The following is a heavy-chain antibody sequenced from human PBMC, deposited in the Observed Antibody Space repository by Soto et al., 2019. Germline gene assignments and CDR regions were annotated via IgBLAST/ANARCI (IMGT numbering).Heavy chain of an antibody. CDR1: GFTFSSYW. CDR2: INSDGSST. CDR3: ALQKMDSSSPDLMDV. J-gene: IGHJ6*02. V-gene: IGHV3-74*01. Sequence: PGGSLRLSCAASGFTFSSYWMHWVRQAPGKGLVWVSRINSDGSSTSYADSVKGRFTISRDNAKNTLYLQMNSLRAEDTAVYYCALQKMDSSSPDLMDVWGQGTTVTVSS. D-gene: IGHD6-6*01.